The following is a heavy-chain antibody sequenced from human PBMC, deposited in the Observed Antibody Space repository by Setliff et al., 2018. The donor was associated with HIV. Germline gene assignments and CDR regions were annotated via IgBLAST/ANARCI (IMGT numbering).Heavy chain of an antibody. CDR3: ASSWSRVPYYGLDV. Sequence: RASVKVSCKASGYNFISYHLHWLRQAPGQGLEWMGIINANGGGTSYAQKFQGRVTITRDTSTNTVYMEMSGLRSEDTAVYYCASSWSRVPYYGLDVWGQGTTVTVSS. CDR2: INANGGGT. J-gene: IGHJ6*02. V-gene: IGHV1-46*01. D-gene: IGHD6-13*01. CDR1: GYNFISYH.